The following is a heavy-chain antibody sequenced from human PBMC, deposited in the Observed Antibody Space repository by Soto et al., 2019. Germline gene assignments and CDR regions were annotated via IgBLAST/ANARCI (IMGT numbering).Heavy chain of an antibody. J-gene: IGHJ4*02. V-gene: IGHV4-59*01. CDR1: GGSISSYY. D-gene: IGHD3-16*01. CDR3: AGWGSYFDY. Sequence: PSETLSLTCTVSGGSISSYYWSWIRQPPGKGLEWIGYIYYSGSTNYNPSLKSRVTISVDTSKNQFSLKLSSVTAADTAVYYCAGWGSYFDYWGQGTLVTVSS. CDR2: IYYSGST.